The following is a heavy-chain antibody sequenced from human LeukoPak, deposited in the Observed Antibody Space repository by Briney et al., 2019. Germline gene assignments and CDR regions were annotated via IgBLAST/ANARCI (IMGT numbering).Heavy chain of an antibody. J-gene: IGHJ4*02. D-gene: IGHD3-22*01. V-gene: IGHV4-59*01. Sequence: SETLSLTCIVSGASISGYYWSWIRQPPGKGLEWIGYIYYSGSTNYNPSLKSRVTISVDTSKNQFSLKLSSVTAADTAVYYCARSLSSGYATNFDYWGQGTLVTVSS. CDR3: ARSLSSGYATNFDY. CDR2: IYYSGST. CDR1: GASISGYY.